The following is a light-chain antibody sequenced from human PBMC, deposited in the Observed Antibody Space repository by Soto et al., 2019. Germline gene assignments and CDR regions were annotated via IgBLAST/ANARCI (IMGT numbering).Light chain of an antibody. CDR2: YAS. CDR3: QQYNNWPHT. V-gene: IGKV3-15*01. CDR1: LTVNTN. J-gene: IGKJ2*01. Sequence: DIVMTQSPATLSVSPGERATLSCRASLTVNTNLAWYQQKPGQAPRLLIYYASTRATGIPARFSGSGSVKEFTLTISSVQSEDSAVYYCQQYNNWPHTFGQGTKLEIK.